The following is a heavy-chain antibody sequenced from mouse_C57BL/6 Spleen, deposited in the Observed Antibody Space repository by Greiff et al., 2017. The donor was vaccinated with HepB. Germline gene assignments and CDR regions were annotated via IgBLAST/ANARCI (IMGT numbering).Heavy chain of an antibody. CDR3: AREGQPRTGFDY. Sequence: EVKLMESGGGLVKPGGSLKLSCAASGFTFSDYGMHWVRQAPEKGLEWVAYISSGSSTIYYADTVKGRVTISRDNAKNTLFLQMTSLRSEDTAMYYCAREGQPRTGFDYWGQGTTLTVSS. D-gene: IGHD3-3*01. CDR1: GFTFSDYG. CDR2: ISSGSSTI. J-gene: IGHJ2*01. V-gene: IGHV5-17*01.